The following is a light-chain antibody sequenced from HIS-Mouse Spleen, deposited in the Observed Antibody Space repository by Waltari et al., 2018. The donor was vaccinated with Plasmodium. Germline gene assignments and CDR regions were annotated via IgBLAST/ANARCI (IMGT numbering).Light chain of an antibody. CDR2: QDS. V-gene: IGLV3-1*01. Sequence: SYELTPPPSVSVSPGQQASITCPGDKLGDKYACWYQQKPGQSPVLVIYQDSKRPSGIPERFSGSNSGNTATLTISGTQAMDEADYYCQAWDSSTVVFGGGTKLTVL. J-gene: IGLJ2*01. CDR1: KLGDKY. CDR3: QAWDSSTVV.